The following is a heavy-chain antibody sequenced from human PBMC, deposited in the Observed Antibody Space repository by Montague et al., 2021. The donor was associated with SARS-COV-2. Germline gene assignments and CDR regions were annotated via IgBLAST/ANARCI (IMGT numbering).Heavy chain of an antibody. V-gene: IGHV4-39*02. J-gene: IGHJ3*02. Sequence: SETLSLTCSVSGDSISRSHYFWAGIRQPPGMGLEWIGSIYFTGKTYYHPSLKSRVTISIDTSKNHFSLRLSSVTAADSAVFYCARWGLNNAFDIWGLGTMITISS. CDR2: IYFTGKT. D-gene: IGHD1/OR15-1a*01. CDR3: ARWGLNNAFDI. CDR1: GDSISRSHYF.